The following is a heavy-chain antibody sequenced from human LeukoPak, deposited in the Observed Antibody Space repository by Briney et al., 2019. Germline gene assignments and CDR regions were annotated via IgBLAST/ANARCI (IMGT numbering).Heavy chain of an antibody. CDR2: ISYDGSNK. D-gene: IGHD6-6*01. V-gene: IGHV3-30-3*02. Sequence: QPGGSLRLSCAASGFTFSSYAMHWVRQAPGKGLEWVAVISYDGSNKYYADSVKGRFTISRDNSKNTLYLQMNSLRAEDTAVYYCAKCDGSSSGTIYYYYYYMDVWGKGTTVTVSS. J-gene: IGHJ6*03. CDR1: GFTFSSYA. CDR3: AKCDGSSSGTIYYYYYYMDV.